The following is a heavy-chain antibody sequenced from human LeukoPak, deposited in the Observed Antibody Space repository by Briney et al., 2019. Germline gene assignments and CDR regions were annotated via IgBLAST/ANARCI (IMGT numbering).Heavy chain of an antibody. J-gene: IGHJ4*02. CDR1: GFTFSSYA. Sequence: GGSLRLSCSASGFTFSSYAMHWVRQAPGKGLEWVSAISGSGGSTYYADSVKGRFTISRDNSKNTLYLQMNSLRAEDTAVYYCAKMGYGPTLNFDYWGQGTLVTVSS. CDR2: ISGSGGST. V-gene: IGHV3-23*01. CDR3: AKMGYGPTLNFDY. D-gene: IGHD5-18*01.